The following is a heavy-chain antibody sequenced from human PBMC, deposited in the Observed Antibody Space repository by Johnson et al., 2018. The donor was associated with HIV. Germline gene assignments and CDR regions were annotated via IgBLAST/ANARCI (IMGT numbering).Heavy chain of an antibody. D-gene: IGHD3-22*01. V-gene: IGHV3-49*04. CDR3: TRDGSDYYDSSGYYTSDAFDI. CDR2: IRSKAYGGTT. CDR1: GFTFRDYA. Sequence: VQLVESGGDLIQPGRSLRLSCTASGFTFRDYAMSWVRQAPGKGLEWVGFIRSKAYGGTTEYAASVKGRFTISRDDSKSIAYLQMNSLKTEDTAVYYCTRDGSDYYDSSGYYTSDAFDIWGQGTMVTVSS. J-gene: IGHJ3*02.